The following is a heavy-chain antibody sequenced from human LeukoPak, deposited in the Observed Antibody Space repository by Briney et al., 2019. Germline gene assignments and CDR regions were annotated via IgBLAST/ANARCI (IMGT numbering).Heavy chain of an antibody. CDR2: ISPPGGGT. CDR3: ARDLAWGAFDY. CDR1: GLTLDKHG. J-gene: IGHJ4*02. D-gene: IGHD7-27*01. V-gene: IGHV3-23*01. Sequence: GGSLRLSCAASGLTLDKHGMNWVRQAPGKGLKWLSCISPPGGGTYYADSVKGRFTISRDAAKNTLSLQMNSLRAEDTATYYCARDLAWGAFDYWGQGILVTVSS.